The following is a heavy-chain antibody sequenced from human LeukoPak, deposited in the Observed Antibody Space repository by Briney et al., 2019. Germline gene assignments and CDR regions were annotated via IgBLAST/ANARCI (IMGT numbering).Heavy chain of an antibody. V-gene: IGHV3-30*02. Sequence: PGGSLRLSCAASGFTFSSYGMHWVRQAPGKGLEWVAFIRYDGSNKYYADSVKGRFTISRDNSKNTLYLQMNSLRAEDTAVYYCAKDATTVTTFYFGYWGQGTLVTVSS. D-gene: IGHD4-17*01. CDR2: IRYDGSNK. CDR1: GFTFSSYG. J-gene: IGHJ4*02. CDR3: AKDATTVTTFYFGY.